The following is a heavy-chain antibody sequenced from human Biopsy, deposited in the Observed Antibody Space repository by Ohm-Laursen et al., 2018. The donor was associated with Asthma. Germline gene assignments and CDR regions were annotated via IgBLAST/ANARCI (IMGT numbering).Heavy chain of an antibody. CDR3: VRDGTDDAFDI. CDR1: GFSFSNFA. Sequence: SLRLSCAASGFSFSNFAIHWVRQAPGKGLEWVGVISKDASTQDYADSVKGRFTMTRDNSKNTLDLQMNSLREEDTAVYYCVRDGTDDAFDIWGQGTVVSVSS. V-gene: IGHV3-30*01. D-gene: IGHD1-1*01. J-gene: IGHJ3*02. CDR2: ISKDASTQ.